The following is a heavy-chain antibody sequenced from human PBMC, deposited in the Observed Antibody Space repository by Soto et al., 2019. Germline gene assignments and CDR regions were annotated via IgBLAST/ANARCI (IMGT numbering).Heavy chain of an antibody. CDR2: LTWNGEVL. Sequence: PGGSLRLSCVASGFTFDDYAIHWVRQSPGKGLEWVSGLTWNGEVLGYVDSVKGRFTISRDNAKNSLYLQMNSLRAEDTAVYYRARGWEYSSSALAVDYWGQGTLVTVSS. V-gene: IGHV3-9*01. CDR1: GFTFDDYA. CDR3: ARGWEYSSSALAVDY. D-gene: IGHD6-6*01. J-gene: IGHJ4*02.